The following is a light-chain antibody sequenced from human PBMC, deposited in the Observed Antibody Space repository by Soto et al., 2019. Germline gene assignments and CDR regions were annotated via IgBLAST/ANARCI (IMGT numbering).Light chain of an antibody. Sequence: QSALTHPPSASWSPGHSVTISCTGTSSDVGGYNYVSWYQQHPGKAPKVIIYEVSKRPSGVPDRFSGSKSGSTASLTVSGLQAEDEADYYCSSYAVTNIFVFGTGTKVTVL. CDR1: SSDVGGYNY. CDR3: SSYAVTNIFV. CDR2: EVS. V-gene: IGLV2-8*01. J-gene: IGLJ1*01.